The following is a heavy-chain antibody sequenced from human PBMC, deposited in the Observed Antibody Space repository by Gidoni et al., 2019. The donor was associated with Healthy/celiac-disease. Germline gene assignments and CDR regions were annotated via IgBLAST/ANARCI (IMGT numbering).Heavy chain of an antibody. CDR1: GCSISSSSYY. J-gene: IGHJ1*01. CDR2: IYYSGST. CDR3: ANGSSGYYRQREYFQH. D-gene: IGHD3-22*01. Sequence: QLQLQESGPGLVKPSETLSLTCTVSGCSISSSSYYWGWSRQPPGKGLEWIGSIYYSGSTYYNPSLKSRVTISVDTSKNQFSLKLSSVTAADTAVYYCANGSSGYYRQREYFQHWGQGTLVTVSS. V-gene: IGHV4-39*01.